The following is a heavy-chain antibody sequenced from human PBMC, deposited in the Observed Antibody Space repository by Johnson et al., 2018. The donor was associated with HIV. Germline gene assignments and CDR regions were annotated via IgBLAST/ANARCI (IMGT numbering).Heavy chain of an antibody. CDR3: ARDRPIAPFDI. Sequence: QLVESGGGVVQPGRSLRLSCAASGFTFSSYAMHWVRQAPGKGLEWVAVISYDGSNKYYADSVKGRFTISRDNSKNTLYLQMNSLRAEDTAVYYCARDRPIAPFDIWGQGTMVTVSS. CDR2: ISYDGSNK. CDR1: GFTFSSYA. D-gene: IGHD3-22*01. V-gene: IGHV3-30-3*01. J-gene: IGHJ3*02.